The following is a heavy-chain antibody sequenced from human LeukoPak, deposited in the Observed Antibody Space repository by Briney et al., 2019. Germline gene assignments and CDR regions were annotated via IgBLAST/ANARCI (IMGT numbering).Heavy chain of an antibody. J-gene: IGHJ4*02. V-gene: IGHV4-34*01. CDR2: INHVGSA. D-gene: IGHD6-13*01. Sequence: SETLSFICAVYGGSFSAYYWRWLRQPRGKGLEWIGEINHVGSANYKPSLKSRVTLSVDTSKSQVSLKLSSVTAADTAVYYCARVWRTSSWYADYWGQGTLVTVSS. CDR3: ARVWRTSSWYADY. CDR1: GGSFSAYY.